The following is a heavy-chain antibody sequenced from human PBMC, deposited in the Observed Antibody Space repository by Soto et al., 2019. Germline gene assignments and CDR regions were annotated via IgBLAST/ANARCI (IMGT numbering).Heavy chain of an antibody. CDR3: ARDRYGDYVFDY. CDR1: GGTFSSYT. V-gene: IGHV1-69*08. D-gene: IGHD4-17*01. Sequence: QVQLVQSGAEVKKPGSSVKVSCKASGGTFSSYTISWVRQAPGQGLEWMGRIIPILGIANYAQKFQDRVTITADKSTSTAYMELSSLRSEDTAVYYCARDRYGDYVFDYWCQGTLVTVSS. CDR2: IIPILGIA. J-gene: IGHJ4*02.